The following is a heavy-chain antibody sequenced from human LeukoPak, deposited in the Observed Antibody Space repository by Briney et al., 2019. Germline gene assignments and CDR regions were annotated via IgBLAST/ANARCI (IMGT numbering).Heavy chain of an antibody. CDR3: TRDPFKPVDYRMDWFDP. J-gene: IGHJ5*02. V-gene: IGHV3-49*03. CDR1: GFTFGDYA. CDR2: IRSKAYGGTT. D-gene: IGHD1-14*01. Sequence: LRLSCTASGFTFGDYAMSWFRQAPGKGLEWVGFIRSKAYGGTTEYAASVKGRFTISRDDSKSIAYLQMNSLKTEDTAAYYCTRDPFKPVDYRMDWFDPWGQGTLVTVSS.